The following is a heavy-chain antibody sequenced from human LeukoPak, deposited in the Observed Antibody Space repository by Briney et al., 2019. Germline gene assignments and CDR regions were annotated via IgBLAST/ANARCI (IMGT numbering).Heavy chain of an antibody. J-gene: IGHJ4*02. Sequence: GGSLRLSCVGSGFIFYTYSMNWVRQAPGKGLEWVSSISSRSGYIYYADSVKGRFTISRDNANNSVYLQMNRLKAEDTAVYYCARVRWGDFSPQCDYWGQGTLITVSS. CDR3: ARVRWGDFSPQCDY. D-gene: IGHD2-21*02. V-gene: IGHV3-21*01. CDR1: GFIFYTYS. CDR2: ISSRSGYI.